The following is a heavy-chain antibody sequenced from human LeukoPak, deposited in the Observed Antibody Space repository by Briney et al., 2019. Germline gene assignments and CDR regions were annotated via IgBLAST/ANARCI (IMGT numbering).Heavy chain of an antibody. CDR2: IKSKADGGTT. Sequence: GGSLRLSCAASGLSVGDAWLSWVRQAPGKGLEWVGRIKSKADGGTTDYAASVKGRFTISRDDSKNTLYLQMNSLSTEDTAVYYCTGPPVWGQGTLVTVSS. CDR1: GLSVGDAW. J-gene: IGHJ1*01. CDR3: TGPPV. V-gene: IGHV3-15*01.